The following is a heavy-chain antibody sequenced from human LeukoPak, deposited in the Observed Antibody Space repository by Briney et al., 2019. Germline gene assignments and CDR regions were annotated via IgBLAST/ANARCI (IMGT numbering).Heavy chain of an antibody. CDR3: ARDTSPSSRGSYFDALAM. CDR2: ITISGHTK. V-gene: IGHV3-48*03. CDR1: GFDLNTYE. D-gene: IGHD2/OR15-2a*01. Sequence: PGGSLRLSCAASGFDLNTYEMNWVRQAPGKGLEWIADITISGHTKNYADSVKGRFTISRDNARTSLYLQMNSLRVEDTGVYYCARDTSPSSRGSYFDALAMWGQGTWVTVSS. J-gene: IGHJ3*02.